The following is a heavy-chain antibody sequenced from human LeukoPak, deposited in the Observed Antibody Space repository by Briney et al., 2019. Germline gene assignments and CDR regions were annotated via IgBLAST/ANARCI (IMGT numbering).Heavy chain of an antibody. CDR1: GYSISSGYY. CDR3: ARQIAAAAQGWFDP. V-gene: IGHV4-38-2*02. J-gene: IGHJ5*02. Sequence: SETLSLTCTVSGYSISSGYYWGWIRQPPGKGLEWIGSIYNSGSTYYNPSLTSRVTISVDTSNNQFSLKLSSVTAADTAVYYCARQIAAAAQGWFDPWGQGTLVTVSS. D-gene: IGHD6-13*01. CDR2: IYNSGST.